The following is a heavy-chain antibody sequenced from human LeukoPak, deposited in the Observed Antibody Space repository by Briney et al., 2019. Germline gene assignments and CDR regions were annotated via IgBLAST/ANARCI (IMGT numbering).Heavy chain of an antibody. J-gene: IGHJ4*02. D-gene: IGHD5-24*01. CDR3: ARDGYNSGYFDY. V-gene: IGHV4-30-4*01. Sequence: SETLSLTCTVAGASISSGGYYWNWIRQPPGKGLEWIGYIYYSLSTSYSPSLKSRLTISVDTSKNQFSLKLSSVTAADTAVYYCARDGYNSGYFDYWGQGTLVTVSS. CDR2: IYYSLST. CDR1: GASISSGGYY.